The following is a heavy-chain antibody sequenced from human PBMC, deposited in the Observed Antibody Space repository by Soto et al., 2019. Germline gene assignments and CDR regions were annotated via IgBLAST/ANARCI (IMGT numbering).Heavy chain of an antibody. CDR2: IIPIFGTR. CDR3: AKDGGREGYFGNWFDP. J-gene: IGHJ5*02. V-gene: IGHV1-69*15. Sequence: QVQLVQSGAEVKKPGSSVKVSCKASGGTFSNYAITWVRQAPGQGLEWLGRIIPIFGTRDYAQKFQGRVTISADESTTTPYMELSSPRAHATAVYYCAKDGGREGYFGNWFDPWGQGTLVTVSS. CDR1: GGTFSNYA. D-gene: IGHD2-15*01.